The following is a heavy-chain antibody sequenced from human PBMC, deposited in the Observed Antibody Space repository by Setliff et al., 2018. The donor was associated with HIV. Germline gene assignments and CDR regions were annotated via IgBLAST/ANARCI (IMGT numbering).Heavy chain of an antibody. J-gene: IGHJ4*02. CDR3: ARGAFMITFGGVIVYYFDY. CDR2: IYHSGST. D-gene: IGHD3-16*02. V-gene: IGHV4-4*02. CDR1: GGSISSSNW. Sequence: PSETLSLTCAVSGGSISSSNWWSWVRQPPGKGLEWIGEIYHSGSTNYNPSLKSRVTISVDKSKNQFSLKLSSVTAADTAVYYCARGAFMITFGGVIVYYFDYWGQGTLGTVSS.